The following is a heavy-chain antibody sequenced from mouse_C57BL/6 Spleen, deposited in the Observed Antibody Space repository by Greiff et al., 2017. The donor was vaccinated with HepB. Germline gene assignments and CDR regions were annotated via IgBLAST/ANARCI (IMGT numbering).Heavy chain of an antibody. CDR2: IDPETGGT. Sequence: QVQLKQSGAELVRPGASVTLSCKASGYTFTDYEMHWVKQTPVHGLEWIGAIDPETGGTAYNQKFKGKAILTADKSSSTAYMELRSLTSEDSAVYYCTRPYGNSGYFDVWGTGTTVTVSS. CDR1: GYTFTDYE. D-gene: IGHD2-1*01. CDR3: TRPYGNSGYFDV. V-gene: IGHV1-15*01. J-gene: IGHJ1*03.